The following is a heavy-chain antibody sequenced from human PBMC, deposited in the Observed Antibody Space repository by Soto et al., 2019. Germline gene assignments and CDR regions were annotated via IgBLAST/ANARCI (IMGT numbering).Heavy chain of an antibody. D-gene: IGHD1-26*01. Sequence: GASVKVSCKASGYTFTSYGISWVRQAPGQGLEWMGWISTYNGDTNYVQKLRGRVTVTTDTSTSTAYMELRSLRSDDTAVYYCARAGTEWELLDYWGHGTLVTVSS. V-gene: IGHV1-18*01. CDR1: GYTFTSYG. CDR2: ISTYNGDT. J-gene: IGHJ4*01. CDR3: ARAGTEWELLDY.